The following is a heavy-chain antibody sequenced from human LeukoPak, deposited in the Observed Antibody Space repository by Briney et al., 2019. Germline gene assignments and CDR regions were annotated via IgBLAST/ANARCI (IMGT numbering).Heavy chain of an antibody. V-gene: IGHV4-59*08. Sequence: SETLSLTCTVSGGSISSYYWSWIRQPPGKGREWIGYIYYSGSTNYNPSLKSRVTISVDTSTKQFSLKLSSVTAADTAVYCCAGGEYSSSGASMDVWGQGTTVTVSS. CDR3: AGGEYSSSGASMDV. CDR2: IYYSGST. CDR1: GGSISSYY. J-gene: IGHJ6*02. D-gene: IGHD6-13*01.